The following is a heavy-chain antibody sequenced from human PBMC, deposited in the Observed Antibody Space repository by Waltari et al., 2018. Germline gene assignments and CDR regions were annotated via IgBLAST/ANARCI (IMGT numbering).Heavy chain of an antibody. CDR3: ARGDIVIVPAADNWFDP. V-gene: IGHV7-4-1*02. CDR2: INTHTGKP. CDR1: GYTFINYG. Sequence: QVQLVQSGSEMKKPGASVKVSCKASGYTFINYGVNWVRQAPGQGLEWMGWINTHTGKPTYAHGFTGRFVFSSDTSVNTAYLQISNLKTEDTAVYYCARGDIVIVPAADNWFDPWGQGTLVTVSS. D-gene: IGHD2-15*01. J-gene: IGHJ5*02.